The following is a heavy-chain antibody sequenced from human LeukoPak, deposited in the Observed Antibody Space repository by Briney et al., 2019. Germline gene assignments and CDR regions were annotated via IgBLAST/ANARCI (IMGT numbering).Heavy chain of an antibody. Sequence: ASVKVSCKASGYTFTNFGVSRVRQAPGQGLDWMGWISTYNGNTNYAHKIQGRVTMTTDTSTSAAYMELRSLSSDDTAVYYCARENYETYSMDIWGQGTTVIVSS. CDR2: ISTYNGNT. V-gene: IGHV1-18*01. D-gene: IGHD3-22*01. CDR1: GYTFTNFG. J-gene: IGHJ6*02. CDR3: ARENYETYSMDI.